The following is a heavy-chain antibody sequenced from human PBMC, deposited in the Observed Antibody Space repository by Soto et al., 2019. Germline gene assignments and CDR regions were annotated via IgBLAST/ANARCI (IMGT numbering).Heavy chain of an antibody. CDR3: AKDGIRGIHIDN. Sequence: VQLLESGGGLVQRGGSLGLSCAASGFTLSSYPMSWVRQAPGKGLQWVASVSVDAGTTYYADSVKGRFTISRDNSKNTLHLQMDSVRADDTAVYYCAKDGIRGIHIDNWGQGTPVTVSS. J-gene: IGHJ4*02. CDR2: VSVDAGTT. CDR1: GFTLSSYP. V-gene: IGHV3-23*01.